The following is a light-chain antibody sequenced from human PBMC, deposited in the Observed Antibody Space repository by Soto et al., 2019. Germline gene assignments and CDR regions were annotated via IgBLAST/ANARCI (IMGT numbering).Light chain of an antibody. V-gene: IGKV2-30*01. Sequence: DVVMTQSPLSLPVTLGEPASISCRSSQSLLFIDGNSYLSWFQQRPGQSPRRLIYRASNRDSGVPDRFRGSESTTEFTLKINRVEAEDVEVYFCMQGTHSTPVTFGPGTKLEIK. J-gene: IGKJ2*01. CDR2: RAS. CDR1: QSLLFIDGNSY. CDR3: MQGTHSTPVT.